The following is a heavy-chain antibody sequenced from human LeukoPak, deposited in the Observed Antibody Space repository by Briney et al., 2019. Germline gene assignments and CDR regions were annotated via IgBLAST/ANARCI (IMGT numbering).Heavy chain of an antibody. Sequence: GGSLRLSCAASGFTFSSYGMHWVRQAPGKGLEWVALIWYDGSNKYYADSVKGRLTISRDNSKNTLYLQMNSLRAEDTAVYYCAREGPRGNPQFDYWGQGTLVTVSS. CDR3: AREGPRGNPQFDY. D-gene: IGHD2/OR15-2a*01. CDR1: GFTFSSYG. V-gene: IGHV3-33*01. J-gene: IGHJ4*02. CDR2: IWYDGSNK.